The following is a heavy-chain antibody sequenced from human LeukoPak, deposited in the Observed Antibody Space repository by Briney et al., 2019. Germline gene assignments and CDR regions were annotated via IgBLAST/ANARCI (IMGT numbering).Heavy chain of an antibody. Sequence: GGSLRLSCAASGFTFSSYWMSWVRQALGKGLEWVANIKQDGSEKYYVDSVKGRFTISRDNAKNSLYLQMNSLRAEDTAVYYCARSRLGCSSTSCYTTEPDFDYWGQGTLVTVSS. CDR2: IKQDGSEK. D-gene: IGHD2-2*02. CDR3: ARSRLGCSSTSCYTTEPDFDY. J-gene: IGHJ4*02. V-gene: IGHV3-7*01. CDR1: GFTFSSYW.